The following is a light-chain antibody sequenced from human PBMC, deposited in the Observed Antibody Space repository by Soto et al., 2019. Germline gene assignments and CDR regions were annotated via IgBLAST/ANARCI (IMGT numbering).Light chain of an antibody. CDR3: SSYAGSNNYV. V-gene: IGLV2-8*01. CDR1: SSDIGGYNY. CDR2: EVS. J-gene: IGLJ1*01. Sequence: SALTQPPSASGSPGQSATISCTVTSSDIGGYNYVSWYQQHPGKAPKLMIYEVSKRPSGVPDRFSGSKSGNTASLTVSGLQAEDEADYYCSSYAGSNNYVFGSGTKVTVL.